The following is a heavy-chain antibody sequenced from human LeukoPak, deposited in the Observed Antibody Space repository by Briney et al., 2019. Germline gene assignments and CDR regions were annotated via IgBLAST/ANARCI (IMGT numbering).Heavy chain of an antibody. J-gene: IGHJ3*02. CDR1: GGTFSSYA. CDR2: IIPIFGTA. V-gene: IGHV1-69*05. Sequence: GASVKVSCKASGGTFSSYAISWVRQAPGQGLEWMGGIIPIFGTANYAQKFQGRVTITTDESTSTAYMELSSLRSEDTAVYYCARDRGATAMGDAFDIWGQGTMVTVSS. D-gene: IGHD5-18*01. CDR3: ARDRGATAMGDAFDI.